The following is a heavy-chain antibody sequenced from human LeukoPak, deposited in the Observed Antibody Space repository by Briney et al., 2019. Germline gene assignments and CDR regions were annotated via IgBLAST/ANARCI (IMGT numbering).Heavy chain of an antibody. V-gene: IGHV3-30*14. J-gene: IGHJ6*02. CDR3: ARDSAARGYGMDV. CDR2: ISYDGSNT. Sequence: GGSLRLSCAASGFIFNNYAMHWVRQAPGKGLEWVGVISYDGSNTYYADSVKGRFTISRDNSKNTLYLQMNSLRAEDTAVYYCARDSAARGYGMDVWGQGTTVTVSS. CDR1: GFIFNNYA.